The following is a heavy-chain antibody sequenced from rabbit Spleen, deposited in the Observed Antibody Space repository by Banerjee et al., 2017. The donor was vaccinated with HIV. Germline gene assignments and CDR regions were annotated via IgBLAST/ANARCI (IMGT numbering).Heavy chain of an antibody. CDR2: AYAGSSGGT. CDR3: ARDSGTSFSTYGMDL. Sequence: QSLEEFGGALVKPGASLTLTCKASGFSFNSGYDMCWVRQAPGKGLEWVACAYAGSSGGTYSATWAKGRFTISKTSSTTVTLQMTSLTAADTATYFCARDSGTSFSTYGMDLWGQGTLVTVS. CDR1: GFSFNSGYD. D-gene: IGHD8-1*01. V-gene: IGHV1S40*01. J-gene: IGHJ6*01.